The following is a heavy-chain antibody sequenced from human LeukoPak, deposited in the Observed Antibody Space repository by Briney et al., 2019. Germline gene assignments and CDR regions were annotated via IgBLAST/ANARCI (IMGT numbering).Heavy chain of an antibody. V-gene: IGHV3-33*01. D-gene: IGHD3-3*01. CDR1: GFTFSSYG. Sequence: GGSLRLSCAASGFTFSSYGMHWVRQAPGKVLEWVAVIWYDGSNKYYADSVKGRFTISRDNSKNTLYLQMNSLRAEDTAVYYCARDRGSGYLDYWGQGTLVTVSS. CDR3: ARDRGSGYLDY. CDR2: IWYDGSNK. J-gene: IGHJ4*02.